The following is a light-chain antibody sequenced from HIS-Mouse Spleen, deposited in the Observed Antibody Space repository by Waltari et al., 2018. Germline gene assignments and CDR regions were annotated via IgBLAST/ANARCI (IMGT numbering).Light chain of an antibody. V-gene: IGKV1-5*03. J-gene: IGKJ1*01. Sequence: DIQMTQSPSTLSASVGDRVTITCRASQSISSWLAWYKQKPGKAPKLLIDKASSLESGVPSRFSGSGSGTEFTLTISSLQPDDFATYYCQQYNSYSWTFGQGTKVEIK. CDR1: QSISSW. CDR3: QQYNSYSWT. CDR2: KAS.